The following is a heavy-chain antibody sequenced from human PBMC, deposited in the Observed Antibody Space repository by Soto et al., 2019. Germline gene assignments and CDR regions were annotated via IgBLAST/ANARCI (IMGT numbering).Heavy chain of an antibody. CDR3: ARDMYYYDSSGYYSTCFDY. CDR1: GFTFSSYA. J-gene: IGHJ4*02. CDR2: ISYDGSNK. D-gene: IGHD3-22*01. Sequence: QVQLVESGGGVVQPGRSLRLSCAASGFTFSSYAMHWVRQAPGKGLEWVAVISYDGSNKYYADSVKGRFTISRDNSKNMLYLQMNSLRAEDTAVYYCARDMYYYDSSGYYSTCFDYWGQGTLVTVSS. V-gene: IGHV3-30-3*01.